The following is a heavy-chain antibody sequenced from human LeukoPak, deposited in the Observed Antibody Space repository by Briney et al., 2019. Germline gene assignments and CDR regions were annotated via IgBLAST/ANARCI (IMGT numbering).Heavy chain of an antibody. D-gene: IGHD4-17*01. J-gene: IGHJ4*02. CDR1: GFTFSSYE. CDR2: ISNSGRTK. Sequence: GGSLRLSCAASGFTFSSYEMNWVRQAPGKGLEWVSFISNSGRTKYCADSVKGRFTISRDNAKNSLYLQMNILRADDTAVYYCATSSVTTGIDLDCWGQGTLVTVSS. V-gene: IGHV3-48*03. CDR3: ATSSVTTGIDLDC.